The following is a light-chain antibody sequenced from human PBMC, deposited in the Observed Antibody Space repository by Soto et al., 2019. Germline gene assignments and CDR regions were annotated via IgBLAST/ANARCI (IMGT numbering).Light chain of an antibody. CDR1: SSDVGGYNY. J-gene: IGLJ2*01. CDR2: EVS. V-gene: IGLV2-14*01. CDR3: SSYTGSTKVV. Sequence: QSALTQPASVSGSPGQSITISCTGTSSDVGGYNYVSWYQQHPGKAPKLMIYEVSNRPSGVSNRFSGSKSGNTASLTISGLQADDEADYYCSSYTGSTKVVFGGGTKLTVL.